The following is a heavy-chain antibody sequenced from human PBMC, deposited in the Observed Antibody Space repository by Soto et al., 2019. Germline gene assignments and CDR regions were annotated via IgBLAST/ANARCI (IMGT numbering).Heavy chain of an antibody. CDR2: TYDSGIT. Sequence: QVQLQESGPGLVKPSETLSLTCTVSGGSISSHYWSWIRQPPGKGLEWMGYTYDSGITNYMPSLKSRVTLSVDTSNNQFSLKLTSVTAADTAVYYCAGGGWYYDYWGQGTLVTVSS. D-gene: IGHD6-19*01. V-gene: IGHV4-59*11. CDR1: GGSISSHY. CDR3: AGGGWYYDY. J-gene: IGHJ4*02.